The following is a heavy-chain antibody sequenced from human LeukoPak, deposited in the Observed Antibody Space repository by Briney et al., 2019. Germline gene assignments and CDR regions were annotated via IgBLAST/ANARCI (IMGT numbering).Heavy chain of an antibody. V-gene: IGHV1-46*01. CDR2: INPSGGST. CDR3: AREGSSDYYDSSGLDY. CDR1: GYTFTSYY. D-gene: IGHD3-22*01. J-gene: IGHJ4*02. Sequence: ASVTVSCKASGYTFTSYYMHWVRQAPGQGLEWMGIINPSGGSTSYAQKFQGRVTMTRDTSTSTVYMELSSLRSEDTALYYCAREGSSDYYDSSGLDYWGQGTLVTVSS.